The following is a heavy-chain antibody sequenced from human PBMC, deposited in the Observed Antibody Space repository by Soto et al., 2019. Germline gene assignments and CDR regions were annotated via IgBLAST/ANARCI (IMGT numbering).Heavy chain of an antibody. CDR3: ASLYSSADY. Sequence: QVQLQESGPGLVKPSGTLSLTCTVSGASMSSTNWWSWVRQPPGKGLEWIGEIYHSGSTNYNPTLKSRVTISVDKSKNQFSLSLNSVTAADTAVYFCASLYSSADYWGQGTLVTVSS. J-gene: IGHJ4*02. CDR1: GASMSSTNW. CDR2: IYHSGST. D-gene: IGHD4-4*01. V-gene: IGHV4-4*02.